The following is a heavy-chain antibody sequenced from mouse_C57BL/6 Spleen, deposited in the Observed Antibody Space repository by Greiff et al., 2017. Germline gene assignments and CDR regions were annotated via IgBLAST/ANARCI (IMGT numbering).Heavy chain of an antibody. CDR2: IYPGDGDT. Sequence: VQLQQSGPELVKPGASVKISCKASGYAFSSSWMNWVKQRPGKGLEWIGRIYPGDGDTNYNGKFKGKATLTADKSSSTAYMQVSCLTSEDSAVYFGARDGGAYWGQGTLVTVSA. J-gene: IGHJ3*01. CDR1: GYAFSSSW. D-gene: IGHD2-3*01. V-gene: IGHV1-82*01. CDR3: ARDGGAY.